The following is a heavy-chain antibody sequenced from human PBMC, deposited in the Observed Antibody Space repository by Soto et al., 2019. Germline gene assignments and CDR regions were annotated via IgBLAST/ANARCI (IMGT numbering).Heavy chain of an antibody. CDR1: GYSISSCG. J-gene: IGHJ6*02. D-gene: IGHD2-2*01. Sequence: PWGSLSLSCAASGYSISSCGMHWVRKAPGQGLDRVAVRWYYGSNKYYANSANERFTISRVNSKNTLYPQMMSPRAEDTAVDYYARPLLLVPAAMYYYYYGMDFLAQGTTVTVSS. V-gene: IGHV3-33*01. CDR2: RWYYGSNK. CDR3: ARPLLLVPAAMYYYYYGMDF.